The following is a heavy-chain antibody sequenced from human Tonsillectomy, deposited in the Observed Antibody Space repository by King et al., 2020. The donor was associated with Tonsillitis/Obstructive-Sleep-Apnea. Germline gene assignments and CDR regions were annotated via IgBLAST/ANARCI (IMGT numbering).Heavy chain of an antibody. J-gene: IGHJ6*02. CDR3: ARGGGAETTIYHYGRDV. CDR1: GGTFRSYA. Sequence: VQLVESGAEVKKPGSSVKVSCKASGGTFRSYAISWVRQAPGQGLEWMGGIIPFLGIANYAQKFQGRVTIIADKSTTPAYMELSSLRSEDTAVYYCARGGGAETTIYHYGRDVWGQGTTVTVSS. D-gene: IGHD1-1*01. CDR2: IIPFLGIA. V-gene: IGHV1-69*10.